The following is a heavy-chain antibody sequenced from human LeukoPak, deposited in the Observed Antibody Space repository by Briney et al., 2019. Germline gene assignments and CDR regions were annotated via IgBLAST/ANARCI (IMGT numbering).Heavy chain of an antibody. Sequence: GGSLRLSCAASGFTFSSHSMNWVRQAPGRGLEWVSYISGSSTTIYYADSVKGRFTISRDNAKNSLYLRMRSLRDEDTAVYYCARCPRNGMDNPLDYWGQGTLVTVSS. CDR3: ARCPRNGMDNPLDY. J-gene: IGHJ1*01. V-gene: IGHV3-48*02. CDR2: ISGSSTTI. D-gene: IGHD1-14*01. CDR1: GFTFSSHS.